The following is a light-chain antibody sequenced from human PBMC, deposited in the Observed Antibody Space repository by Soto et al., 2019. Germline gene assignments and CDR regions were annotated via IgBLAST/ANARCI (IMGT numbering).Light chain of an antibody. CDR1: SSDVGGYNY. V-gene: IGLV2-14*03. J-gene: IGLJ1*01. Sequence: QSLLTQPSSGSGSPGQSITISCTGTSSDVGGYNYASWYPHHPGKAPTLMIYNVSNRPSGVSNRFSGSKSGNTASLTISGLQAEDEADYYCSSYTGSGTHVFGTGTKVTVL. CDR3: SSYTGSGTHV. CDR2: NVS.